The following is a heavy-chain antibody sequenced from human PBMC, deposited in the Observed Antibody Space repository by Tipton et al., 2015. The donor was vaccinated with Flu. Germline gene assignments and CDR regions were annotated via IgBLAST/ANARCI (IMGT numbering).Heavy chain of an antibody. CDR2: IDSDGSPT. CDR3: ARPSTYTYSAGYAPFDS. CDR1: GFTFSSYW. J-gene: IGHJ5*01. D-gene: IGHD5-24*01. Sequence: SLRLSCAACGFTFSSYWMHWVRQAPGKGLMWVSRIDSDGSPTTYADSVKGRFTISRDNAKNSLYLEMNSLRAEDTAVYYCARPSTYTYSAGYAPFDSWGQGTLVTVSS. V-gene: IGHV3-74*03.